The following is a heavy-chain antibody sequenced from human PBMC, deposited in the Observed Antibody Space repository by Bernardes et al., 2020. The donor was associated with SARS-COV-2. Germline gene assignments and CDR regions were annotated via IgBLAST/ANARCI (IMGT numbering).Heavy chain of an antibody. CDR3: AKDRLYSSPHNPIEH. J-gene: IGHJ1*01. Sequence: GGSLRLSCGASGFTIGSYAMSWVRQAPGKGLEWVSTFSGGGSYTYYADSVKGRFTVSRDSSQNTLYLHLDNLRVEDTAVYYCAKDRLYSSPHNPIEHGGQGTLVTVSS. CDR1: GFTIGSYA. V-gene: IGHV3-23*01. D-gene: IGHD6-19*01. CDR2: FSGGGSYT.